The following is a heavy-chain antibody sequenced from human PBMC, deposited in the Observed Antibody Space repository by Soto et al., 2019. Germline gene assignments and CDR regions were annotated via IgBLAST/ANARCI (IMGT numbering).Heavy chain of an antibody. CDR1: GFSPSTSGMC. V-gene: IGHV2-70*13. D-gene: IGHD2-15*01. CDR2: IDWVDDK. J-gene: IGHJ5*02. Sequence: SGPTLVNPTQTLTLTCTFSGFSPSTSGMCVSWIRQPPGKALEWLALIDWVDDKYYSRSLRTRLTISKDTSKNQVVLTLTNVDPLDTATYYCARMCRGWFDPWGQGTLVTVSS. CDR3: ARMCRGWFDP.